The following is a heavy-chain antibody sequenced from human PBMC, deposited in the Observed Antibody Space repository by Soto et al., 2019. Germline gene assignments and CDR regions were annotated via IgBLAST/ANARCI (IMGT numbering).Heavy chain of an antibody. Sequence: ASWKVSCKASGYTCTGYYMHWVRQAPGQGLEWMGWINPNSGGTNYAQKFQGRVTMTRDTSISTAYMELSRLRSDDTVVYYCARLATVTRFDYWGQGTQVTVSS. CDR3: ARLATVTRFDY. D-gene: IGHD4-4*01. V-gene: IGHV1-2*02. J-gene: IGHJ4*02. CDR2: INPNSGGT. CDR1: GYTCTGYY.